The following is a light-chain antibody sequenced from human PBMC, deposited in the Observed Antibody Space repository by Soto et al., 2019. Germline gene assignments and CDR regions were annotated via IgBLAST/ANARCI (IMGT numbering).Light chain of an antibody. CDR3: SSYTSSSTLV. CDR2: EVS. V-gene: IGLV2-14*01. Sequence: QSALTQPASVSGSPGQSITIYCTGTSSDVGDYNYVSWYQQYPGKAPKLMIYEVSNRPSGVSNRFSGSKSGNTASLTISGLQAEDEADYYCSSYTSSSTLVFGGGTKLTVL. J-gene: IGLJ2*01. CDR1: SSDVGDYNY.